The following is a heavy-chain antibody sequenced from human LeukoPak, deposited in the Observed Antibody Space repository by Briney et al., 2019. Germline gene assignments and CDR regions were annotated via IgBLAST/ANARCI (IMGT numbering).Heavy chain of an antibody. Sequence: GESLKISCKGSGYSFTNYWIGWVRQMPGKGLEWMGIIYPGDSDTRYSPSFQGQVTISADKSLSSAYLQWSSLKASDTAIYYCARPSVGSSWYSGSFDSWGQGTLVTVSS. V-gene: IGHV5-51*01. CDR3: ARPSVGSSWYSGSFDS. CDR1: GYSFTNYW. CDR2: IYPGDSDT. D-gene: IGHD6-13*01. J-gene: IGHJ4*02.